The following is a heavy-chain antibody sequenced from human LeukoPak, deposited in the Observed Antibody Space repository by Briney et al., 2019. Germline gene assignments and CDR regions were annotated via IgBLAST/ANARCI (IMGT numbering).Heavy chain of an antibody. V-gene: IGHV3-21*01. J-gene: IGHJ4*02. CDR3: ASRRGSNRPFDY. D-gene: IGHD1-26*01. CDR2: ISDDSNYI. CDR1: GFTFSSYE. Sequence: GGSLRLSCAASGFTFSSYEMNWIRQAPGKGLEWVSSISDDSNYIFYADSVKGRFTISRDNAKNSLYLQMNSLTAEDSAVYYCASRRGSNRPFDYWGQGTLVTVSS.